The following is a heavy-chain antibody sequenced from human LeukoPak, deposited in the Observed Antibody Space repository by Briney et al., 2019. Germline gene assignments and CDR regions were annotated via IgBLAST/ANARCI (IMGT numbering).Heavy chain of an antibody. D-gene: IGHD3-10*01. J-gene: IGHJ3*02. CDR3: AKSNGYGLVDI. V-gene: IGHV4-4*07. CDR1: GGSISSDY. Sequence: PSETLSLTCTVSGGSISSDYWSWIRQPPGKGLEWIGRIYTSGSTNYNPFLKSRVTISLDTSRNQFSLKLNSVTAADTAVYYCAKSNGYGLVDIWGQGTMVTVSS. CDR2: IYTSGST.